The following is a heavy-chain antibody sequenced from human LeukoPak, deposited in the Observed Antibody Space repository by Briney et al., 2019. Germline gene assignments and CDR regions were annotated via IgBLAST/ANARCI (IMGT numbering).Heavy chain of an antibody. J-gene: IGHJ6*03. CDR1: GGSISSYY. CDR3: YYMDV. V-gene: IGHV4-59*01. Sequence: PSETLSLTCTVSGGSISSYYWSWIRQPPGKGLEWIGYIYYSGSTNYNPSLKSRVTISLDTSNNQFSLRVTSVTAADTAVYYCYYMDVWGKGTTVTISS. CDR2: IYYSGST.